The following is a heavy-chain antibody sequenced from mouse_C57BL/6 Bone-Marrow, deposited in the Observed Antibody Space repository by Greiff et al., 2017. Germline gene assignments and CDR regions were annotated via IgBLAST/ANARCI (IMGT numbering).Heavy chain of an antibody. CDR3: ARDYGSSFDD. CDR1: GYTFTSYG. Sequence: QVQLKESGAELARPGASVKLSCKASGYTFTSYGISWVKQRTGQGLEWIGEIYPRSGNTYYNEKFKGKATLTADKSSSTAYMELRSLTSEDSAVYFCARDYGSSFDDWGQGTTLTVSS. J-gene: IGHJ2*01. CDR2: IYPRSGNT. V-gene: IGHV1-81*01. D-gene: IGHD1-1*01.